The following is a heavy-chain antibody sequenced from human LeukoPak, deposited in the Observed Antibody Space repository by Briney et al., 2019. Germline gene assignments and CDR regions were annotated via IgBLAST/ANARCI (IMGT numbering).Heavy chain of an antibody. CDR2: IWYDGSNK. D-gene: IGHD1-1*01. CDR3: ARDRGGYAFDI. CDR1: GFTFSSYG. V-gene: IGHV3-30*19. Sequence: PGRSLRLSCAASGFTFSSYGMHWVRQAPGKGLEWVAVIWYDGSNKYYADSVKGRFTISRDNSKNTLYLQMNSLRAEDTAVYYCARDRGGYAFDIWGQGTMVTVSS. J-gene: IGHJ3*02.